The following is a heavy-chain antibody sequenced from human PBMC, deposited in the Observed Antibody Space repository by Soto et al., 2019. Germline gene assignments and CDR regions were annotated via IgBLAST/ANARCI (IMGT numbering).Heavy chain of an antibody. CDR1: GGSISSGGYY. J-gene: IGHJ3*02. D-gene: IGHD3-9*01. Sequence: LSLTCTVSGGSISSGGYYWSWIRQHPGKGLEWIGYIYYSGSTYYNPSLKSRVTISVDTSKNQFSLKLSSVTAADTAVYYCARDRQGVRYFDWSAGTETRAHAFDIWGQGTMVTVSS. V-gene: IGHV4-31*03. CDR2: IYYSGST. CDR3: ARDRQGVRYFDWSAGTETRAHAFDI.